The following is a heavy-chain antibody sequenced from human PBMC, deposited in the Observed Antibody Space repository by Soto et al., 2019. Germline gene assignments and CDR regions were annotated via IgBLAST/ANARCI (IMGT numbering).Heavy chain of an antibody. V-gene: IGHV4-59*01. CDR3: ARGDNMRTRFDP. CDR2: IYYSGST. D-gene: IGHD2-15*01. J-gene: IGHJ5*02. CDR1: GGSISSYY. Sequence: KASETLALTCTVSGGSISSYYWSWIRQPPGKGLEWIGYIYYSGSTNYNPPLKSRVTISVDTSKNQFSLKLSSVTAADTAVYYCARGDNMRTRFDPWGQGTLVTVSS.